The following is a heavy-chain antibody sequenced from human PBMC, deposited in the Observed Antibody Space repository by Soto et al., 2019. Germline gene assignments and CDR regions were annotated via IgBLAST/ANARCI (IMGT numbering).Heavy chain of an antibody. CDR3: AKAGYSSSAFDH. V-gene: IGHV3-64D*08. D-gene: IGHD6-13*01. CDR2: VSSDGGST. J-gene: IGHJ4*02. CDR1: GFSFSIYT. Sequence: GGSLRLSCSASGFSFSIYTFHWVRQAPGRGLESVSVVSSDGGSTHYAESVKGRFTISRDNSMSTLYLQMSSLKAEDSAVYYCAKAGYSSSAFDHWGQGTLVTVSS.